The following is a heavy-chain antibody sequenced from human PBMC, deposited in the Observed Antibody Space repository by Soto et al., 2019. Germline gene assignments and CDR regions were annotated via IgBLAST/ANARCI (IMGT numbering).Heavy chain of an antibody. CDR2: ISSRSYTI. CDR3: ARGGSSSDNGMDV. D-gene: IGHD6-6*01. CDR1: EFSFSTYS. J-gene: IGHJ6*02. V-gene: IGHV3-48*02. Sequence: EVQLVESGGGLVQPGGSLRLSCAASEFSFSTYSMNWVRQAPGQGLEWVSYISSRSYTIYYVDSVKGRFTISRDNAKNSLYLQMNSLRDEDTAVYYCARGGSSSDNGMDVWGQGTTVTVSS.